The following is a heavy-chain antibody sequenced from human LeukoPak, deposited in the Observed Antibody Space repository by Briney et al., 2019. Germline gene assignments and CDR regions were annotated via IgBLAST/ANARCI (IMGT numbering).Heavy chain of an antibody. Sequence: ASVKVSCKVSGYTLTELSMHWVRQAPGKGLEWMGGFDPEDGETIYAQKFQGRVTMTEDTSTDTAYMELSSLRSKDTAVYYCATDRLGSEYSSSWYGDAFDIWGQGTMVTVSS. CDR3: ATDRLGSEYSSSWYGDAFDI. CDR1: GYTLTELS. D-gene: IGHD6-13*01. J-gene: IGHJ3*02. V-gene: IGHV1-24*01. CDR2: FDPEDGET.